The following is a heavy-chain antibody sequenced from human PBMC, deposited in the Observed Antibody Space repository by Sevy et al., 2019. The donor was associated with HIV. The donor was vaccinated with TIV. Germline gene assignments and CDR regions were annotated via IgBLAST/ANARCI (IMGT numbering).Heavy chain of an antibody. V-gene: IGHV3-23*01. CDR2: ITGSGGST. CDR3: AKVGYCSSTSCYSIYYGMDV. Sequence: GGSLRLSCAASGFTFSRNAMSWVRQAPGKGLEWASGITGSGGSTYYADSVKGRFTSSRDNSKNMLYLQMNSLRVEDTAVYYCAKVGYCSSTSCYSIYYGMDVWGQGTTVTVFS. CDR1: GFTFSRNA. J-gene: IGHJ6*02. D-gene: IGHD2-2*02.